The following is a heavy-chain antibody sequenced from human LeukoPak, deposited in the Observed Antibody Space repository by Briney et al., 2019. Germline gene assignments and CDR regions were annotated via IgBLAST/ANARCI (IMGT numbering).Heavy chain of an antibody. Sequence: PGGSLRLSCAASGFTVSSNNKSWVRQAPGKGLEWVSVIYSGGSTYYADSVKGRFTISRDNSKNTLYLQMNSLRAEDTAVYYCARVYWSGYYYAFDIWGQGTMVTVSS. CDR3: ARVYWSGYYYAFDI. CDR1: GFTVSSNN. J-gene: IGHJ3*02. CDR2: IYSGGST. V-gene: IGHV3-53*01. D-gene: IGHD3-3*01.